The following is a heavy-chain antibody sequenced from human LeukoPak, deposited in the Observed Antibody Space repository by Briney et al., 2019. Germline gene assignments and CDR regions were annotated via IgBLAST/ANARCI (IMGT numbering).Heavy chain of an antibody. CDR1: GGSISSYY. CDR3: ARGGTTQWYNWFDP. D-gene: IGHD1-26*01. V-gene: IGHV4-59*01. J-gene: IGHJ5*02. CDR2: IYYSGST. Sequence: SETLSLTCTVSGGSISSYYWSWIRQPPGKGLEWIGYIYYSGSTNYNPSLKSRVTISVDTSKNQFSLKLSSVTAADTAVYYCARGGTTQWYNWFDPWGQGTLVTVSS.